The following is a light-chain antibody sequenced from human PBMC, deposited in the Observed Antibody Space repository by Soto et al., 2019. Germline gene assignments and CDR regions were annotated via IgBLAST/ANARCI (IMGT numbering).Light chain of an antibody. J-gene: IGKJ1*01. CDR1: QSVSSN. Sequence: EIVMTQSPATLSVSPGERATLSCRASQSVSSNLAWYQQKPGQAPRLLIYGASTRATGIPARFSGSGSGTEFTLTISSLQSEDFAVDYCQQYNNWPPVTFGQGTKVELK. CDR2: GAS. V-gene: IGKV3-15*01. CDR3: QQYNNWPPVT.